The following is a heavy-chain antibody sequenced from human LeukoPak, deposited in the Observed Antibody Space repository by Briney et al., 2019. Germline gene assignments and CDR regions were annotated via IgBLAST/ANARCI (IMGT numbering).Heavy chain of an antibody. CDR2: ITSSSSYK. V-gene: IGHV3-21*01. D-gene: IGHD1-26*01. Sequence: WVRXXXGKXXEWVSSITSSSSYKYYADSVKGRLTISRDNSKNTLYLQMNSLRAEDTAVYYCARDGRIIVLDYWGQGTLVTVSS. J-gene: IGHJ4*02. CDR3: ARDGRIIVLDY.